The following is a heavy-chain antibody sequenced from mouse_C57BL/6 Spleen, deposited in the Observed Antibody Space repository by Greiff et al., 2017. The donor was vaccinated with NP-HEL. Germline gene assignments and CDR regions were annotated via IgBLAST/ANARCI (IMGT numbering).Heavy chain of an antibody. Sequence: QVQLQQPGAELVKPGASVKMSCKASGYTFTSYWITWVKQRPGQGLEWIGDIYPGSGSTNYNEKFKSKATLTVDTSSSTAYMQLSSLTSEDSAVYYCARSGDYDVAYYFDYWGQGTTLTVSS. D-gene: IGHD2-4*01. J-gene: IGHJ2*01. CDR2: IYPGSGST. V-gene: IGHV1-55*01. CDR1: GYTFTSYW. CDR3: ARSGDYDVAYYFDY.